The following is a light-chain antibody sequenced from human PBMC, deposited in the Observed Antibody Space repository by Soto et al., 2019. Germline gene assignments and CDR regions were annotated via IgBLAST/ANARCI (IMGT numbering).Light chain of an antibody. CDR2: EVS. V-gene: IGLV2-14*01. CDR3: SSYKRTSRVYV. Sequence: QSVLTQPASVSSSPGQSITISCTGTSSDVGDYEYVSWYQQHPGKGPKLMIYEVSNRTSGVSNRFSGSKSGNTASLTISGLQAEDETEYFCSSYKRTSRVYVFGTGTKVTAL. CDR1: SSDVGDYEY. J-gene: IGLJ1*01.